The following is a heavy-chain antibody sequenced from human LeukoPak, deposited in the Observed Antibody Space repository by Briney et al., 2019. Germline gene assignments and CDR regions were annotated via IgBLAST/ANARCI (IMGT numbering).Heavy chain of an antibody. J-gene: IGHJ4*02. CDR3: ARDILGVGVPGGFDY. CDR2: ISRSGSTK. D-gene: IGHD3-16*01. V-gene: IGHV3-11*04. Sequence: GGSLRLSCAASGFTFSDYNMRWIRQAPGKGLEWVSSISRSGSTKYYADPVKGRFTISRDNAKNSLFLQMNSLRAEDTAVYYCARDILGVGVPGGFDYWGQGTLVTVSS. CDR1: GFTFSDYN.